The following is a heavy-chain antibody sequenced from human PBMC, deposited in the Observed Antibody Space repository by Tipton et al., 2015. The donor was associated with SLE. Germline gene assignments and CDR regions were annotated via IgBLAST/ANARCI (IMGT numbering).Heavy chain of an antibody. CDR1: GGSVSSYY. Sequence: TLSLTCIVSGGSVSSYYWSWIRQPPGKGLEWIGYMYYSGSTNYNPSLKSRVTMSIDTSKRQFSLKLSSVTAADTAVYYCARLRSGSYHFDYWGQGTLVTVSS. D-gene: IGHD1-26*01. V-gene: IGHV4-59*08. J-gene: IGHJ4*02. CDR2: MYYSGST. CDR3: ARLRSGSYHFDY.